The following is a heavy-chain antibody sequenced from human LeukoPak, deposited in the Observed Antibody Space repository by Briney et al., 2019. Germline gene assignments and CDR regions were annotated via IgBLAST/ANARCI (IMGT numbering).Heavy chain of an antibody. CDR1: GYSISSGYQ. D-gene: IGHD1-26*01. Sequence: SETLSLTCGVSGYSISSGYQWAWIRQSPGKGLEWIGSIYHSGSTNYNPSLKSRVTISVDTSKNQFSLKLSSVTAADTAVYYCARGAEWELRFDYWGQGTLVTVSS. CDR2: IYHSGST. J-gene: IGHJ4*02. V-gene: IGHV4-38-2*01. CDR3: ARGAEWELRFDY.